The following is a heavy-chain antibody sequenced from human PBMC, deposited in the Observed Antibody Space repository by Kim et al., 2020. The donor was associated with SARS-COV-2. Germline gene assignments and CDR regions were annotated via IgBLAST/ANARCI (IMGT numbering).Heavy chain of an antibody. V-gene: IGHV3-21*01. D-gene: IGHD3-10*01. J-gene: IGHJ4*02. Sequence: GGSLRLSCAASGFTFNTYTMDWVRQAPGNGLEWVSSITVSSTHIYYADSVKGRFTISRDNARNSVYLQMNSLRVDDTAVYYCARGWFGQVGEYWCQGTRVTVSS. CDR1: GFTFNTYT. CDR3: ARGWFGQVGEY. CDR2: ITVSSTHI.